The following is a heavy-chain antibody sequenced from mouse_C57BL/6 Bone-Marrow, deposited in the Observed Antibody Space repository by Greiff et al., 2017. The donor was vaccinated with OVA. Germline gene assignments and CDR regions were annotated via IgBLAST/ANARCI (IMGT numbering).Heavy chain of an antibody. CDR1: GFSLTSYG. J-gene: IGHJ4*01. CDR2: IWSDGST. CDR3: ARHGVLRHYAMDY. V-gene: IGHV2-6-1*01. Sequence: VMLVESGPGLVAPSQSLSITCTVSGFSLTSYGVHWVRQPPGKGLEWLVVIWSDGSTTYNSALKSRLSISKDNSKSQVFLKMNSLQTDDTAMYYCARHGVLRHYAMDYWGQVTSVTVSS. D-gene: IGHD1-2*01.